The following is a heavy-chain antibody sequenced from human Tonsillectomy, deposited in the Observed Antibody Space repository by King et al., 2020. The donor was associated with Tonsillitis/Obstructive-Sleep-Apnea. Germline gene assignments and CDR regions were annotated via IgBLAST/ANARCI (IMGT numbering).Heavy chain of an antibody. CDR1: GDTFSSQA. Sequence: QLVQSGAEVKKPGSSVKVSCKASGDTFSSQAIGWVRQAPGQGLEWMGRIIPLLGIVNYAQNFQDRVTITADRSTSTAYMELTSLRSEDTAVYYCARVVRGRPAASIGEYFQHWGQGSLVTVSS. J-gene: IGHJ1*01. V-gene: IGHV1-69*04. CDR3: ARVVRGRPAASIGEYFQH. D-gene: IGHD6-13*01. CDR2: IIPLLGIV.